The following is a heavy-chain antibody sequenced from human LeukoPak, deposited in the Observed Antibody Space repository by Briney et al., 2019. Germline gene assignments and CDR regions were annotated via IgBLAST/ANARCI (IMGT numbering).Heavy chain of an antibody. Sequence: GGSLRPSCAASGFTFSSYWMHWVRQAPGKGLVWVSRINSDGSSTSYADSVKGRFTISRDNSKNTLYLQMNSLRAEDTAVYYCAKDERGYSYGRIDYWGQGTLVTVPS. V-gene: IGHV3-74*01. CDR1: GFTFSSYW. CDR2: INSDGSST. D-gene: IGHD5-18*01. CDR3: AKDERGYSYGRIDY. J-gene: IGHJ4*02.